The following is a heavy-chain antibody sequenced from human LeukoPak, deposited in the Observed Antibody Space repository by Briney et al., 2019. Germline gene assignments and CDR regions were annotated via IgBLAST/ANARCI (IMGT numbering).Heavy chain of an antibody. D-gene: IGHD3-3*01. Sequence: PSETLSLTCTVSGGSISSGGYYWSWIRQHPGKGLEWIGYIYYSGSTYYNPSLKSRVTISVDTSKNQFSLKLSSVTAADTAVYYCAREENDFWSGYSDAFDIWGQGTMVTVSS. V-gene: IGHV4-31*03. CDR2: IYYSGST. CDR1: GGSISSGGYY. CDR3: AREENDFWSGYSDAFDI. J-gene: IGHJ3*02.